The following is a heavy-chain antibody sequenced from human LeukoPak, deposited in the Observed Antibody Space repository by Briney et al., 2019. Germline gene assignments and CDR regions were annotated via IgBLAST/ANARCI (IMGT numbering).Heavy chain of an antibody. V-gene: IGHV3-7*03. CDR3: ARGRTLMATVTIFLDY. CDR1: GFPFSNYW. CDR2: IKQDGSEK. J-gene: IGHJ4*02. Sequence: GGSLRLSCAASGFPFSNYWMSWVRQAPGKGLEWVANIKQDGSEKYYVDPVKGRFTISRDNAKNSLYLQMNSLRAEDTAVYYCARGRTLMATVTIFLDYWGQGTLVTVSS. D-gene: IGHD4-17*01.